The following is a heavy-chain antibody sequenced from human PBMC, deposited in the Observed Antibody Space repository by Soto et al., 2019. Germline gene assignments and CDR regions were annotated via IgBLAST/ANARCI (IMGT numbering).Heavy chain of an antibody. CDR3: ARLTVPLDIVVLPTASFDY. CDR2: INPKRGGT. J-gene: IGHJ4*02. V-gene: IGHV1-2*02. D-gene: IGHD2-2*01. Sequence: EASVKVSCKASGYSFTGYYIHWVRQAPGQGLEWMGWINPKRGGTNYAQKLQGRVTMTRDTSISTAYMQLSRLRSDDTAVYYCARLTVPLDIVVLPTASFDYWGQGTLVTVSS. CDR1: GYSFTGYY.